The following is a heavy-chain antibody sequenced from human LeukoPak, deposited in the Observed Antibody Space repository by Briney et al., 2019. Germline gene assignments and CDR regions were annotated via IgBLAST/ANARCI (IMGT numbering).Heavy chain of an antibody. CDR3: ARGSSGWYSIDY. Sequence: PSETLSLTCTVSGGSISSSSYYWGWIRQPPGKGLEWIGSIYCSGSTYYNPSLKSRVTISVDTSKNQFALKLSSVTAADTAVYYCARGSSGWYSIDYWGQGILVTVSS. V-gene: IGHV4-39*06. J-gene: IGHJ4*02. CDR1: GGSISSSSYY. D-gene: IGHD6-19*01. CDR2: IYCSGST.